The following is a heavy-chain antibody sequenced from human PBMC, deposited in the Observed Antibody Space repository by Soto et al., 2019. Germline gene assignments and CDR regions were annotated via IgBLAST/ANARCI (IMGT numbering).Heavy chain of an antibody. CDR3: ARDEYYDSNNWFAH. CDR1: GGALTACY. J-gene: IGHJ5*02. V-gene: IGHV4-4*07. D-gene: IGHD3-22*01. Sequence: SETLSLTWTVSGGALTACYWRWVRQPVGGGLQWIGRVYSAGSTNYNRSLRSRVTMAVDTSQNQFLLRLSSVTAADTAVYYCARDEYYDSNNWFAHWGQGILVTVSS. CDR2: VYSAGST.